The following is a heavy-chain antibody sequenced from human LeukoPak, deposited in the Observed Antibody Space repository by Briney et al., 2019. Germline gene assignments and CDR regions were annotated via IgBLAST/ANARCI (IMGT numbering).Heavy chain of an antibody. V-gene: IGHV4-31*03. CDR3: AGVFTRGRRYYYYMDV. J-gene: IGHJ6*03. CDR1: GGSISSGGYY. D-gene: IGHD5-12*01. CDR2: IYYSGST. Sequence: SQTLSLTCTVSGGSISSGGYYWSWIRQHPGKGLEWIGYIYYSGSTYYNPSLKSRVTISVDTSKNQFSLKLSSVTAADTAVYYCAGVFTRGRRYYYYMDVWGKGTTVTVSS.